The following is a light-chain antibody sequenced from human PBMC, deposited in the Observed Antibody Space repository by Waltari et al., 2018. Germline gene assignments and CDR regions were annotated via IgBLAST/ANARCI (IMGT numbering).Light chain of an antibody. V-gene: IGKV1-5*03. CDR3: QQYQSYSWA. CDR1: QSVSSW. Sequence: DIQMTQSPSTLSASVGDRVTITCRASQSVSSWLAWYQQKPGKAPKLLIYRASTLESWVPSRFSGSGSGTEFTLTISSLQPDDSATYYCQQYQSYSWAFGQGTKVEIK. CDR2: RAS. J-gene: IGKJ1*01.